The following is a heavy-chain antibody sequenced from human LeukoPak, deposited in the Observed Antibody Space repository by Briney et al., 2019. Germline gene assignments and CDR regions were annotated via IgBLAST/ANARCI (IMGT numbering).Heavy chain of an antibody. CDR3: ARWDSSGFLALGFDP. V-gene: IGHV4-59*01. D-gene: IGHD3-22*01. CDR1: GGSISSYY. Sequence: SETLSLTCTVSGGSISSYYWSWIRRPPGKGLEWIGYIYYSGSTNYNPSLKSRVTISVDTSKNQFSLKLSSVTAADTAVYYCARWDSSGFLALGFDPWGQGTLVTVSS. CDR2: IYYSGST. J-gene: IGHJ5*02.